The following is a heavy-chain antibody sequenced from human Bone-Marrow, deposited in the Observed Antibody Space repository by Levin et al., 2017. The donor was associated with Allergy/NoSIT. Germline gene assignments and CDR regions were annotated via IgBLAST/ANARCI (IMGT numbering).Heavy chain of an antibody. V-gene: IGHV4-59*01. Sequence: MASETLSLTCSVSGGSISSYYWNWMRQSPGKGLEWIGYSHNSGNIKYNPSLKSRVTISVDTSKNQFSLKLRSVTAADTAVYYCARWHSSDWAFDIWGQGTTVTVFS. CDR1: GGSISSYY. CDR3: ARWHSSDWAFDI. D-gene: IGHD6-19*01. CDR2: SHNSGNI. J-gene: IGHJ3*02.